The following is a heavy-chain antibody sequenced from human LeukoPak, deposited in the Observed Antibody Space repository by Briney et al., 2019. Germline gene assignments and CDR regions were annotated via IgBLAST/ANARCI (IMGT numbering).Heavy chain of an antibody. CDR1: GYTFTGYY. V-gene: IGHV1-2*02. J-gene: IGHJ4*02. CDR3: ARNLGLRLGELSEIDY. Sequence: VASVKVSCKASGYTFTGYYMHWVRQAPGQGPEWMGWINPNSGGTNYAQKFQGRVTMTRDTSISTAYMELSRLRSDDTAVYYCARNLGLRLGELSEIDYWGQGTLVTVSS. CDR2: INPNSGGT. D-gene: IGHD3-16*02.